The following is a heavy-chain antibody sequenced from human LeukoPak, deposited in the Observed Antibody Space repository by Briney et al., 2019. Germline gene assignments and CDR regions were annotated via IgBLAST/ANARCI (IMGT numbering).Heavy chain of an antibody. CDR1: GFTFSSYF. V-gene: IGHV3-23*01. CDR2: ISGSGGKT. Sequence: SGGSLRLSCAASGFTFSSYFMSWVRQAPGKGLEWVSSISGSGGKTYYTDSVKGRFTISRDNSKNMLYLQMNSLRAEDTAVYYCAGELSRYYFDYWGQGTLVTASS. D-gene: IGHD3-16*02. J-gene: IGHJ4*02. CDR3: AGELSRYYFDY.